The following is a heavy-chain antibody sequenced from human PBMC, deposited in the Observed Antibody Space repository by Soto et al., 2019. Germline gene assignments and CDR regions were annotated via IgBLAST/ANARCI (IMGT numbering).Heavy chain of an antibody. CDR3: ASKGYDFWSGYSAWFDP. CDR2: INHSGST. CDR1: GGSFSGYY. Sequence: PSETLSLTCAVYGGSFSGYYWSWIRQPPGKGLECIGEINHSGSTNYNPSLKSRVTISVDTSKNQFSLKLSSVTAADTAVYYCASKGYDFWSGYSAWFDPWGQGTLVTVSS. D-gene: IGHD3-3*01. J-gene: IGHJ5*02. V-gene: IGHV4-34*01.